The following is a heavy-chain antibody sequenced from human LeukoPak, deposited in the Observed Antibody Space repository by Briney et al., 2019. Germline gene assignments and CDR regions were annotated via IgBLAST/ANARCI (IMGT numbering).Heavy chain of an antibody. D-gene: IGHD3-9*01. CDR3: ARDRYFDWYSLDY. CDR1: GGTFSSYA. J-gene: IGHJ4*02. Sequence: GASLKVSCKASGGTFSSYAISWVRQAPGQGLEWMGRIIPILGIANYAQKFQGRVTITADKSTSTAYMELSSLRSEDTAVYYCARDRYFDWYSLDYWGQGTLVTVSS. V-gene: IGHV1-69*04. CDR2: IIPILGIA.